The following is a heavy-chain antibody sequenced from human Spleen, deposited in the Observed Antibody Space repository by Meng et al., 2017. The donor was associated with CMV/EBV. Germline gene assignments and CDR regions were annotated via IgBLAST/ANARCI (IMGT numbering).Heavy chain of an antibody. CDR1: GYTFPAHS. CDR3: ARDNNWGPDY. Sequence: VSCKASGYTFPAHSFPLVRPAPGQGLEWMGWIHPHRGDTNYAQQFQGRVTLTRDTSINTGYMELTRLTSDDTAVYYCARDNNWGPDYWGQGTLVTVSS. CDR2: IHPHRGDT. D-gene: IGHD7-27*01. J-gene: IGHJ4*02. V-gene: IGHV1-2*02.